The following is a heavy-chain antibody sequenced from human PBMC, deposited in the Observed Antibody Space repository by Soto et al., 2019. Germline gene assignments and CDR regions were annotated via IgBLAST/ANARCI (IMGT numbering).Heavy chain of an antibody. D-gene: IGHD6-25*01. CDR1: GFTLSSYW. CDR3: ASIAAATGRVYFLP. CDR2: IKQDGSEK. J-gene: IGHJ1*01. Sequence: PGGSLRLSCAASGFTLSSYWMTWVRQAPGKGLEWVANIKQDGSEKYYVGSVEGRFTISRDNAENSLYLQMDSLGVEDTAVYYCASIAAATGRVYFLPRRQAPLVTVSS. V-gene: IGHV3-7*01.